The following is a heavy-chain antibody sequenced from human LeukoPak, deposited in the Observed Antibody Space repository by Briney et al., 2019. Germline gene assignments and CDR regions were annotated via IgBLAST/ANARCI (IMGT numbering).Heavy chain of an antibody. CDR2: INHSGST. J-gene: IGHJ6*02. Sequence: SSETLSLTCTVSGGSISSYYWSWIRQPPGKGLEWIGEINHSGSTNYNPSLKSRVTISVDTSKNQFSLKLSSVTAADTAVYYCASWNYAPRYYGMDVWGQGTTVTVSS. CDR1: GGSISSYY. CDR3: ASWNYAPRYYGMDV. D-gene: IGHD1-7*01. V-gene: IGHV4-34*01.